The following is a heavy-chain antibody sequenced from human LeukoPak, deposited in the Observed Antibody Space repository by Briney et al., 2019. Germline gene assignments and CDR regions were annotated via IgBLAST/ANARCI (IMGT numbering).Heavy chain of an antibody. V-gene: IGHV2-5*01. J-gene: IGHJ4*02. Sequence: ASGPTLVNPTQTLTLTCNFSGFSLSNTGVAVGWIRQSPGKALEWLAVAYWNNDKSYSPSLKSRLTITKDTSKNQVVLKMTNMDPVDTATYYCAHKGRGSGSYNMWGQGTLVTVSS. CDR3: AHKGRGSGSYNM. D-gene: IGHD3-10*01. CDR1: GFSLSNTGVA. CDR2: AYWNNDK.